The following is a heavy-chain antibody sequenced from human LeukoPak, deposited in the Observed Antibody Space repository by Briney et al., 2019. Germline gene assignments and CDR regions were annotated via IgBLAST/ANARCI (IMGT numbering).Heavy chain of an antibody. Sequence: GGSLTLSCEASGFTFSGNWMSWVRQAPGKGLEWVASINPDGSQKLYVDSVKGRFTISRDSTKGSLYLQMNSLGAEDTAMYYCAKLLGTATTYDSWGQGTRVTVSS. CDR2: INPDGSQK. V-gene: IGHV3-7*01. CDR1: GFTFSGNW. D-gene: IGHD5-24*01. CDR3: AKLLGTATTYDS. J-gene: IGHJ4*02.